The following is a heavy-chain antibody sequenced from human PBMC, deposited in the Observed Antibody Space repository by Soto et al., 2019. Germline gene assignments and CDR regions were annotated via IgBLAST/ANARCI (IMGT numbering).Heavy chain of an antibody. V-gene: IGHV4-4*02. Sequence: SETLSLTGAVSGGSISSSNWWSWVRQPPGKGLEWIGEIYHSGSTNYNPSLKSRVTISVDKSKNQFSLKPSSVTAADTAVYYCARDQVTMVRGVIYYYYGMDVWGQGTTVTV. J-gene: IGHJ6*02. CDR3: ARDQVTMVRGVIYYYYGMDV. CDR1: GGSISSSNW. D-gene: IGHD3-10*01. CDR2: IYHSGST.